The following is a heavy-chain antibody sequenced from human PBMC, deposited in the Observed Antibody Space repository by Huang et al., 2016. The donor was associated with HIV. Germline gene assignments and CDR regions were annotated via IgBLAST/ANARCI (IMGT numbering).Heavy chain of an antibody. CDR3: ARDPKYHRIGYYRQRRGIDI. D-gene: IGHD3-22*01. J-gene: IGHJ3*02. CDR1: GYTFTSYG. Sequence: QIQLMQSGPELKQPGASVKVSCKASGYTFTSYGITWVRQAPGQGPEWMGWVSASSGDTEYAQKFQGRVTLTTDTSTNIAYIELGSLRFDETAKYHCARDPKYHRIGYYRQRRGIDIWGQGTMVIVSS. CDR2: VSASSGDT. V-gene: IGHV1-18*01.